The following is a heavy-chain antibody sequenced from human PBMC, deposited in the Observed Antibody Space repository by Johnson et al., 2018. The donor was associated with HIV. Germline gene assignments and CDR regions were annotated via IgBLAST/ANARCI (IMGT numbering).Heavy chain of an antibody. Sequence: VQLVESGGGLVQPGGSLRLSCAASGFTFSRYWMSWVRQAPGKGLELVSHISSSGTTKYYSDSVKGRFTISRDNAKKSLYLEMRDLRVDDTATYYCARESSPWGGDYAGYGLDIWGQGTRVAVSS. CDR3: ARESSPWGGDYAGYGLDI. D-gene: IGHD4-17*01. V-gene: IGHV3-48*04. CDR2: ISSSGTTK. CDR1: GFTFSRYW. J-gene: IGHJ3*02.